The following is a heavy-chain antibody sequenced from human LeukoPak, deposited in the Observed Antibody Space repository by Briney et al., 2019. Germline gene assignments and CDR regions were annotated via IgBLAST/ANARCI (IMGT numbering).Heavy chain of an antibody. CDR1: GYTFTGYY. J-gene: IGHJ3*02. CDR2: INPNSGGT. CDR3: ARLDYYDSSGYDGYAFDI. V-gene: IGHV1-2*02. D-gene: IGHD3-22*01. Sequence: GASVKVSCKASGYTFTGYYMHWVRQAPGQGLEWMGWINPNSGGTNYAQKFQGRVTMTRDTSISTAYMELSRLRSDDTAVYYCARLDYYDSSGYDGYAFDIWGQGTMVTVSS.